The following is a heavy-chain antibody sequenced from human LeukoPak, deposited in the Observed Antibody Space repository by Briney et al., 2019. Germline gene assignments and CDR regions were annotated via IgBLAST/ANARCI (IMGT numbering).Heavy chain of an antibody. J-gene: IGHJ3*01. Sequence: PGGSLRLSCAASGFTFSDHYMDWVRQAPGKGLEWVGRTRNKANSYSTEYAASVQGRFTISRDDSKNSLYLQMKSLKTEDTAVYYCAGGWYSGSPRALDVWGQGTMVTVSS. V-gene: IGHV3-72*01. CDR1: GFTFSDHY. CDR2: TRNKANSYST. CDR3: AGGWYSGSPRALDV. D-gene: IGHD1-26*01.